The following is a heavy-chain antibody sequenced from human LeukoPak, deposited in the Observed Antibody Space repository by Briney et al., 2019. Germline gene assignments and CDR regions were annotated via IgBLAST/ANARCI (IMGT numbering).Heavy chain of an antibody. Sequence: GGSLRLSCATSEFTFSSFAVSRVRQAPGKGLEWVSGISGSGDRTDYADSVKGRFTISRDNSKNTLYLQMNSLRAEDTALYYCVPYTYYFDHWGQGTLVTVSS. CDR1: EFTFSSFA. CDR3: VPYTYYFDH. V-gene: IGHV3-23*01. CDR2: ISGSGDRT. J-gene: IGHJ4*02. D-gene: IGHD2-2*02.